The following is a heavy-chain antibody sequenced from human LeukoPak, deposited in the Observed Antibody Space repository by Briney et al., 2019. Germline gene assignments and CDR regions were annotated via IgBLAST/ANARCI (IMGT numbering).Heavy chain of an antibody. CDR3: ARDLVTRVDY. D-gene: IGHD4-23*01. J-gene: IGHJ4*02. V-gene: IGHV3-21*01. Sequence: GGSLRLSCAASGFTFSSYSMNWVRQPPGKGLEWVSSISSSSSYIYYADSVKGRFTISRDNAKNSLYLQMNSLRAEDTAVYYCARDLVTRVDYWGQGTLVTVSS. CDR1: GFTFSSYS. CDR2: ISSSSSYI.